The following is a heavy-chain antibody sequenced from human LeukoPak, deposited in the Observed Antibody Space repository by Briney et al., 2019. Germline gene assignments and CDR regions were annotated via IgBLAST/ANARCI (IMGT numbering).Heavy chain of an antibody. V-gene: IGHV3-74*01. D-gene: IGHD6-6*01. CDR3: ARGPNSNWSGLDF. Sequence: GGSLRLSCTASGFSFSGHWMHWARQLPGKGLVWVSRISPTGSTTSYADSVKGRFTVSRDNAKNTLHLQVNNLRAEDTAVYYCARGPNSNWSGLDFWGQGTLLTVSS. J-gene: IGHJ4*02. CDR1: GFSFSGHW. CDR2: ISPTGSTT.